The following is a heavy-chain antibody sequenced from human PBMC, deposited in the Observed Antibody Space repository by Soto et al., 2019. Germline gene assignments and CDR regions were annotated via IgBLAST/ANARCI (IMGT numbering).Heavy chain of an antibody. J-gene: IGHJ6*03. Sequence: ESGGGLAQPGGSLRLSCAASGFTLSGYAMDWVRQAPGKGLEYVSGISSNGVGTYYANSVQGRFNISRDNSKNTVYLQMGSLRPEDMDVYYCARRARPDFYYMDVWGKGTTVTVSS. CDR2: ISSNGVGT. CDR3: ARRARPDFYYMDV. V-gene: IGHV3-64*01. CDR1: GFTLSGYA. D-gene: IGHD6-6*01.